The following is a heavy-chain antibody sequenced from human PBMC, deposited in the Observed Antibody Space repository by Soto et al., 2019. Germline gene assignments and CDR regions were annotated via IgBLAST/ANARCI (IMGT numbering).Heavy chain of an antibody. CDR3: ARDRIASGLRAMDV. CDR2: ISYNGNNNE. V-gene: IGHV3-30-3*01. D-gene: IGHD6-13*01. Sequence: QMQLLESGGGVVQPGKSVRLSCAASEFTFSSHAMHWVRQAPGKGLEWVAVISYNGNNNEYYADSVKGRFTISRDNSKSTLYLQMNSLRGEDTAIYFCARDRIASGLRAMDVWGQGTPVIVSS. J-gene: IGHJ6*02. CDR1: EFTFSSHA.